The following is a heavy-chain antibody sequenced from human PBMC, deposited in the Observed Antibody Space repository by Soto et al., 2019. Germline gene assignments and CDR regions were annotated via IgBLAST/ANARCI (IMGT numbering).Heavy chain of an antibody. CDR2: LYDNGRP. Sequence: PSETLSLTCTISGGSISVYYWSWIRQSPRQGLEWIGYLYDNGRPYYSPSLKSRVTISADTSKNQISLKLTSANAADTAVYYCARGVGSSPPRYWGRGTLVTVSS. J-gene: IGHJ4*02. CDR3: ARGVGSSPPRY. CDR1: GGSISVYY. V-gene: IGHV4-59*01. D-gene: IGHD3-9*01.